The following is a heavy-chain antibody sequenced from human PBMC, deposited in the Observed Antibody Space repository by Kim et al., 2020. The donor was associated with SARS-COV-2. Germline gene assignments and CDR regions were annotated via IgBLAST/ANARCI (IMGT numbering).Heavy chain of an antibody. D-gene: IGHD3-16*01. Sequence: SETLSLTCSVSGGSMSNYFWSWVRQPPGKGQQWNGYIYYSGTTTYNPTLKGRVSISVDTSKNEFSLYLNSVTAADTAAYYCARVRGGGGGLIDYWGQGT. V-gene: IGHV4-59*13. J-gene: IGHJ4*02. CDR3: ARVRGGGGGLIDY. CDR2: IYYSGTT. CDR1: GGSMSNYF.